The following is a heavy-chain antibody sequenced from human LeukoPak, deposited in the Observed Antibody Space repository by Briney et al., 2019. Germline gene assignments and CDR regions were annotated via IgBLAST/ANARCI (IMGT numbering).Heavy chain of an antibody. CDR1: GYTFTSYY. Sequence: ASVKVSCKASGYTFTSYYMHWVRQAPGQGLEWMGIINPSGGSTSYAQKFQGRVTMTRDTSTSTVYMELSSLRSEDTAVYYCARDVGYSYGIGYYFDYWGQGTLVTVSS. CDR2: INPSGGST. CDR3: ARDVGYSYGIGYYFDY. V-gene: IGHV1-46*01. J-gene: IGHJ4*02. D-gene: IGHD5-18*01.